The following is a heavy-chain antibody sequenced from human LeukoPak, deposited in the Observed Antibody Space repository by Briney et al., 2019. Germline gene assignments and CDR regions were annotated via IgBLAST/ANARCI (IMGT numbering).Heavy chain of an antibody. J-gene: IGHJ5*02. V-gene: IGHV3-7*01. D-gene: IGHD3-10*01. CDR2: IWPDGSDK. Sequence: GSLRLSCAASGFTFSDYWMAWVRQAPGKGLGWVANIWPDGSDKYHVDSVRGRFTISRDNAQNSLNLQMNSLRAEDSGVYYCGRWGVNAGLDRWGQGTLVIVSS. CDR1: GFTFSDYW. CDR3: GRWGVNAGLDR.